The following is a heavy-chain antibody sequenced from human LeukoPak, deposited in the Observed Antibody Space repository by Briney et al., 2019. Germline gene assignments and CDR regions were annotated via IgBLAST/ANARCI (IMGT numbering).Heavy chain of an antibody. V-gene: IGHV4-34*01. Sequence: SETLSHTCAVYGGSFSGYYWSWIRQPPGKGLEWIGEINHSGSTNYNPSLKSRVTISVDTSKNQFSLKLSSVTAADTAVYYCARTYYDFWSADNWFDPWGQGTLVTVSS. CDR2: INHSGST. D-gene: IGHD3-3*01. J-gene: IGHJ5*02. CDR3: ARTYYDFWSADNWFDP. CDR1: GGSFSGYY.